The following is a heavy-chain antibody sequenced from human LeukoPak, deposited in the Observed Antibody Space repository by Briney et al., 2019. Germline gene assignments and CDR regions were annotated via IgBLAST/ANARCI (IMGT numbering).Heavy chain of an antibody. Sequence: SETLSLTCTVSGGSIRSSYYYWGWIRQPPGKGLEWIGSIYDSGGTYYNPSLKSRVTISVDTSKNQFSLKLSSVTAADTAVYYCAREYSSSWAIFDYWGQGTLVTVPS. CDR3: AREYSSSWAIFDY. V-gene: IGHV4-39*07. J-gene: IGHJ4*02. CDR1: GGSIRSSYYY. CDR2: IYDSGGT. D-gene: IGHD6-13*01.